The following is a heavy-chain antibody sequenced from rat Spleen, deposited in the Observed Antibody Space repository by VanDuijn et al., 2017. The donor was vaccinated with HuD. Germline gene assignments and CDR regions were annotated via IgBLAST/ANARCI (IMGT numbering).Heavy chain of an antibody. V-gene: IGHV5-29*01. CDR3: ASMVTPY. J-gene: IGHJ2*01. Sequence: EVQLVESDGGLVQPGRSLKLSCAASGFTFSDYYMAWVRQAPTKGLEWVATISYDGSSTYYRDSVKGRFTISRDNAKSTLYLQMDSLRSEDTATYYCASMVTPYWGQGVMVTVSS. CDR2: ISYDGSST. CDR1: GFTFSDYY. D-gene: IGHD1-12*03.